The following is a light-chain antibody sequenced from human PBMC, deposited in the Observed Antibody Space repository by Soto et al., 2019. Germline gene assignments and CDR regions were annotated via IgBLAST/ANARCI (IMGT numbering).Light chain of an antibody. V-gene: IGKV3-11*01. J-gene: IGKJ2*01. Sequence: DIVLTQSPATLSLSPGARATLSCRASENIANYLLCFQQRPGQAPRLLIYDTSNRASGIPARFSASGSGTDFTLTISRLENEDFAVFFCQQRKKWPYTFGQGTKLEIK. CDR3: QQRKKWPYT. CDR2: DTS. CDR1: ENIANY.